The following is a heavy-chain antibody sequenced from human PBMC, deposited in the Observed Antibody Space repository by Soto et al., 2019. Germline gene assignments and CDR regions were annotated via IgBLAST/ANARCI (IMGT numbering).Heavy chain of an antibody. J-gene: IGHJ4*02. Sequence: GVSLKIACQVSGYTFTIYWIGWVRQIPGTALKCMRIIYPSDYNTRYSPSFQGQVTISADQSINTAYLQWDSLKASDTAIYYCARPANTVADHFDLWGQGTPVTVSS. CDR1: GYTFTIYW. V-gene: IGHV5-51*01. D-gene: IGHD4-17*01. CDR2: IYPSDYNT. CDR3: ARPANTVADHFDL.